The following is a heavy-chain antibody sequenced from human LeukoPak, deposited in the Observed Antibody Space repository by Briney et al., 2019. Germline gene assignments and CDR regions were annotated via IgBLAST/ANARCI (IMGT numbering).Heavy chain of an antibody. J-gene: IGHJ4*02. CDR2: ISSSSSYI. V-gene: IGHV3-21*01. CDR1: GFTFSSYS. D-gene: IGHD3-10*01. Sequence: GGSLRLTCAASGFTFSSYSMNWVRQAPGKGLEWVSSISSSSSYIYYADSVKGRFTISRDNAKNSLYLQMNSLRAEDTAVYYCARGIRDYYGSGSSYTEYFDYWGQGTLVTVSS. CDR3: ARGIRDYYGSGSSYTEYFDY.